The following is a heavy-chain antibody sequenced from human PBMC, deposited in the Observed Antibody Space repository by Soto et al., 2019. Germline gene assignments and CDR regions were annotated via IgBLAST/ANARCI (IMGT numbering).Heavy chain of an antibody. J-gene: IGHJ5*02. CDR1: GGSISGDNY. CDR3: ARARPYGDYPRGVWLDP. V-gene: IGHV4-30-4*01. D-gene: IGHD4-17*01. CDR2: IYYSGST. Sequence: TLSLTCTVSGGSISGDNYWSWIRQPPGKGLEWIGCIYYSGSTYFNPSLKSRVSISVATSKSQFSLKLSSVTAADTAMYYCARARPYGDYPRGVWLDPWGQGTLVTVYS.